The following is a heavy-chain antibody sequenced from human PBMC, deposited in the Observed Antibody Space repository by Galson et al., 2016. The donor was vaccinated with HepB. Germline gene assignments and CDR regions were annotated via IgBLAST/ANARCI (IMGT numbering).Heavy chain of an antibody. V-gene: IGHV4-31*03. CDR1: GDSISSGGSY. CDR3: ARGLTASWARYNWFDP. J-gene: IGHJ5*02. D-gene: IGHD1-26*01. CDR2: IFNSGST. Sequence: TLSLTCTVSGDSISSGGSYWTWLRQRPGKGLEWIGYIFNSGSTFYNPSLKSRLTISVDPSKKHFSLNLTSLTAADTAVYFCARGLTASWARYNWFDPWGQGILVTVSS.